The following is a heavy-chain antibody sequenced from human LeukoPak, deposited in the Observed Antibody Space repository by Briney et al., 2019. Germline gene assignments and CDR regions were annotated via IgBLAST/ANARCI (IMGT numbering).Heavy chain of an antibody. CDR3: TREIYDFWSGYLSY. Sequence: GGSLRLSCTASGFTFGDYAMSWFRQAPGKGLEWVGFIRSKAYGGTTEYAASVKGRFTISRDDSKSIAYLQMNSLKTEDTAVYYCTREIYDFWSGYLSYWGQGTLVTVSS. V-gene: IGHV3-49*03. CDR2: IRSKAYGGTT. J-gene: IGHJ4*02. CDR1: GFTFGDYA. D-gene: IGHD3-3*01.